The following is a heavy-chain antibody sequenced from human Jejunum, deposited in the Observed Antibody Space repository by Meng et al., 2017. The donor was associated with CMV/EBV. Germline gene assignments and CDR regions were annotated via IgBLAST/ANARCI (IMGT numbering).Heavy chain of an antibody. CDR1: GYTFTSYG. V-gene: IGHV1-18*01. D-gene: IGHD2-2*01. J-gene: IGHJ4*02. CDR2: ISAYNGNT. CDR3: ARDVVVPAALTVRIDY. Sequence: QVPLVQSGAEVKKPGASVKVSCKASGYTFTSYGISWVRQAPGQGLEWMGWISAYNGNTNYAQKLQGRVTMTTDTSTSTAYMELRSLRSEDTAVYYCARDVVVPAALTVRIDYWGQGTLVTVSS.